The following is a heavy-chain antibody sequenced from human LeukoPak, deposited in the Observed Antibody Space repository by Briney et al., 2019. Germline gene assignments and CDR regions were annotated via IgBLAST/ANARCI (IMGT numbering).Heavy chain of an antibody. D-gene: IGHD6-19*01. CDR1: GFTFSSYA. V-gene: IGHV3-64*01. CDR3: ARAGASSGWLFDY. J-gene: IGHJ4*02. CDR2: ISSNGGST. Sequence: PGGSLRLSCAASGFTFSSYAMHWVRQAPGKGLEYVSAISSNGGSTYYANSVKGRFTISRDNSKNTLYLQMGSLRAEDMAVYYCARAGASSGWLFDYWGQGTLVTVSS.